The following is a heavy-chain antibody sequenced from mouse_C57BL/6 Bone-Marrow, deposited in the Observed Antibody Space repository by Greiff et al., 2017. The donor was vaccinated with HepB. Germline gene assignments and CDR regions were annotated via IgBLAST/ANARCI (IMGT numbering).Heavy chain of an antibody. CDR2: SRNKANDYTT. D-gene: IGHD2-1*01. CDR1: GFTFSDFY. J-gene: IGHJ4*01. V-gene: IGHV7-1*01. CDR3: ARDAPYGNYDDYYAMDY. Sequence: EVKLVESGGGLVQSGRSLRLSCATSGFTFSDFYMEWVRQAPGKGLEWIAASRNKANDYTTEYSASVKGRFIVSRDTSQSILYLQMNALRAEDTAMYYCARDAPYGNYDDYYAMDYWGQGTSVTVSS.